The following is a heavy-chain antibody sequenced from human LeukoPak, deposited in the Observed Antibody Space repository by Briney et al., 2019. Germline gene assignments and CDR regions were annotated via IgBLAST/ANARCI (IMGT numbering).Heavy chain of an antibody. Sequence: SETLSLTCTVSGGSISSSGYYWDWIRQPPGKGLEWIGYIYYSGSTNYNPSLKSRVTISVDTSKNQFSLKLSSVTAADTAVYYCARLDYVRWFDPWGQGTLVTVSS. CDR2: IYYSGST. D-gene: IGHD3-10*02. V-gene: IGHV4-61*05. CDR1: GGSISSSGYY. CDR3: ARLDYVRWFDP. J-gene: IGHJ5*02.